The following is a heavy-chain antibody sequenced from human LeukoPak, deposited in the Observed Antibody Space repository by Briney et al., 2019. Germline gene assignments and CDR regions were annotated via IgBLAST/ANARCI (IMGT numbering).Heavy chain of an antibody. CDR3: ARPIRYCSGGSCYSGGYFDY. CDR1: GYSFTSYW. J-gene: IGHJ4*02. CDR2: IYPGDSDT. V-gene: IGHV5-51*01. D-gene: IGHD2-15*01. Sequence: GESLKISCKGSGYSFTSYWIGWVRQMPGRGLEWMGIIYPGDSDTRYSPSFQGQVTISADKSISTAYLQWSSLKASDTAMYYCARPIRYCSGGSCYSGGYFDYWGQGTLVTVSS.